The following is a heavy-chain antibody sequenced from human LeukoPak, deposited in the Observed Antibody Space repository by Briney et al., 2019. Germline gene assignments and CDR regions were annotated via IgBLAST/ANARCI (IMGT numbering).Heavy chain of an antibody. D-gene: IGHD3-22*01. J-gene: IGHJ4*02. V-gene: IGHV3-11*04. CDR2: ISASGAVP. CDR1: GFRFDSFY. Sequence: GGSLRLSCAASGFRFDSFYMGWIRQVPGKGLDYIALISASGAVPYYAESVKGRFTVSRDNAKNSVSLQMNSLSADDTAIYYCARSLIVASEDYWGQGTQVTVSS. CDR3: ARSLIVASEDY.